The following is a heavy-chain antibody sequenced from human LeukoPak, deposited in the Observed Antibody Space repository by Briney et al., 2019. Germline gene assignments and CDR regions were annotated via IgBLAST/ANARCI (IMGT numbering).Heavy chain of an antibody. D-gene: IGHD4-17*01. J-gene: IGHJ6*02. V-gene: IGHV4-59*01. CDR3: ARGTTVTTYYYGMDV. CDR2: IYYSGST. Sequence: PSETLSLTCTVSGGSISSYYWSWVRQPPGKGLEWIGYIYYSGSTNYNPSLKSRVTISVDTSKNQFSLKLSSVTAADTAVYYCARGTTVTTYYYGMDVWGQGTTVTVSS. CDR1: GGSISSYY.